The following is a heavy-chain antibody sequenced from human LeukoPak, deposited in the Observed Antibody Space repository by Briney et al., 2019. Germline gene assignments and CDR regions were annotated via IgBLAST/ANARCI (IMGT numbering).Heavy chain of an antibody. J-gene: IGHJ4*02. CDR3: ARVFRDREGYYDSSGYYNAFDY. D-gene: IGHD3-22*01. Sequence: GGSLRLSCAASGFTFSSYSMNWVRQAPGKGLEWVSSISSSSSYIYYADSVKGRFTISRDNAKNSLYLQMNSLRAEDTAVYYCARVFRDREGYYDSSGYYNAFDYWGQGTLVTVSS. V-gene: IGHV3-21*01. CDR1: GFTFSSYS. CDR2: ISSSSSYI.